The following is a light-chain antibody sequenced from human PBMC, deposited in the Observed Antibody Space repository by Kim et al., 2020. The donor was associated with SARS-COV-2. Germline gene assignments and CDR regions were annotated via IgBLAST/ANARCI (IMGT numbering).Light chain of an antibody. CDR1: QGISSA. Sequence: AIQLTQSPSSLSASVGDRVTITCRASQGISSALAWYQQKPGRAPKLLIYDASNLESGVPSRFSGSGSGTDFTLTISSLQTEDFATYYCQHFGSFPLTFGGGTKVDIK. V-gene: IGKV1-13*02. CDR2: DAS. CDR3: QHFGSFPLT. J-gene: IGKJ4*01.